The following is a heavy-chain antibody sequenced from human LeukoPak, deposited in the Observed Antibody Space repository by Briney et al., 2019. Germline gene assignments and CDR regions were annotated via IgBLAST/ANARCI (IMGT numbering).Heavy chain of an antibody. Sequence: SETLSLTCAVYGGSFSGYYWSWIRQPPGKWLGWIGEINHSGSINYNPSLKSRVTISVDTSKNQFSLKLSSVTAADTAVYYCARGVYSRSSLSGWFDPWGQGTLVTVSS. CDR3: ARGVYSRSSLSGWFDP. D-gene: IGHD6-6*01. CDR2: INHSGSI. V-gene: IGHV4-34*01. CDR1: GGSFSGYY. J-gene: IGHJ5*02.